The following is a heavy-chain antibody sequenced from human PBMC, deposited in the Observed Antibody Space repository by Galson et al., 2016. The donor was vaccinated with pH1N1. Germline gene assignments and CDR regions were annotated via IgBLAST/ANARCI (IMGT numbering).Heavy chain of an antibody. CDR3: ARLSIRHTPRDY. CDR1: GDSIKIGHY. J-gene: IGHJ4*02. Sequence: SETLSLTCAVSGDSIKIGHYWAWIRQSPGKGLEWIGNIIDTGTTFYNPSLKSRVTISLDTSKSQFSLRLKSVTAADTAVYYCARLSIRHTPRDYWGQGILVTVSS. V-gene: IGHV4-38-2*01. CDR2: IIDTGTT. D-gene: IGHD5-12*01.